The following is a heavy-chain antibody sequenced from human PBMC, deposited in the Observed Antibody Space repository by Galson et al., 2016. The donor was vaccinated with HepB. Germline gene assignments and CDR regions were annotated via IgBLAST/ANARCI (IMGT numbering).Heavy chain of an antibody. CDR3: GRGSSGDVYNFGAY. Sequence: SLRLSCAASGLTLNNFVINWIRQAPGKGLEWVSGISVSGDHVYYADSVKGRLTIYRENSKNTVYLQMNSLRAEDTDVYYCGRGSSGDVYNFGAYWGQGTRVTVSS. J-gene: IGHJ4*02. CDR1: GLTLNNFV. V-gene: IGHV3-23*01. CDR2: ISVSGDHV. D-gene: IGHD5-24*01.